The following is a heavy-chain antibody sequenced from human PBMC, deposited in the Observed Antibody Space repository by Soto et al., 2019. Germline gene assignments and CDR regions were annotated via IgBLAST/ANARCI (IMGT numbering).Heavy chain of an antibody. J-gene: IGHJ4*01. CDR1: GGSISSNW. V-gene: IGHV4-4*02. Sequence: QVHLQESGPGLIKPSGTLSLTCAVSGGSISSNWWSCVRQPPGKGLEWIGEIYHSGSTNYNPSLMIRVTMSMDKSQNHLSLNLNSVTAADTAVYSCARHIAVSGTRGFDFWGRGTLVTGSS. CDR2: IYHSGST. CDR3: ARHIAVSGTRGFDF. D-gene: IGHD6-19*01.